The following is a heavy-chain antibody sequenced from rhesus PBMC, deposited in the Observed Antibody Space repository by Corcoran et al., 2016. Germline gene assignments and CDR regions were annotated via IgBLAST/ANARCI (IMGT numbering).Heavy chain of an antibody. J-gene: IGHJ4*01. Sequence: EVQLVESGGGLVQPGGSLRLSCAASGFTFSSYGMSWVRQAPGKGLEWVSYISNGGGSTYNTDSGRGRFTISSDNSKSTLSLQMNSLMAGDTGVYYCATTPVGIGAAGRMGNFDYWGQGVLVTVSS. CDR1: GFTFSSYG. V-gene: IGHV3S5*01. CDR2: ISNGGGST. CDR3: ATTPVGIGAAGRMGNFDY. D-gene: IGHD6S26*01.